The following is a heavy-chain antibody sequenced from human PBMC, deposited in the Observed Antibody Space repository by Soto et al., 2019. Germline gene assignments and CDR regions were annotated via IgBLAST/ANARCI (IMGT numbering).Heavy chain of an antibody. J-gene: IGHJ4*02. CDR1: GFTFSSDW. Sequence: GGSLRLSCAASGFTFSSDWMSWVRQAPGKGLEWVANIKQDGSEKYYVDSVNGRLTLYRDNAKNSLYLQMNSLRAEDTAVYYCASDTPYEYYFDYWGQGTLVTVSS. V-gene: IGHV3-7*01. D-gene: IGHD2-21*01. CDR2: IKQDGSEK. CDR3: ASDTPYEYYFDY.